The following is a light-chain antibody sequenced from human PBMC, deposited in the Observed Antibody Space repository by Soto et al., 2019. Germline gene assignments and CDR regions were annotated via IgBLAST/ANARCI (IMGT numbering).Light chain of an antibody. V-gene: IGKV1-5*03. J-gene: IGKJ1*01. Sequence: DIQMTQSPSTLSASVGDRVTITCRASQSISSWLAWYQQKPGKAPKLLIYKASSLESGVPSRFSGSGSGTEFTLTISRLQPDDFATYYCQQYNTYLRTFGQGTKVEMK. CDR1: QSISSW. CDR2: KAS. CDR3: QQYNTYLRT.